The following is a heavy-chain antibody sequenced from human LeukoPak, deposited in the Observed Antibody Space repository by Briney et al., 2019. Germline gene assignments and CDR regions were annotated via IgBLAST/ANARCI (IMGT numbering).Heavy chain of an antibody. Sequence: GGSLRLSCAVSGFTSSSYWMHWVRQAPGKGLVWVSRINNDGTYTVNADSVKGRFTISRDNAKNTLYLQMNSLRPEDTAVYYCGREIEAPGKTLDYWGQGTLVTVSS. CDR1: GFTSSSYW. J-gene: IGHJ4*02. CDR2: INNDGTYT. CDR3: GREIEAPGKTLDY. V-gene: IGHV3-74*01.